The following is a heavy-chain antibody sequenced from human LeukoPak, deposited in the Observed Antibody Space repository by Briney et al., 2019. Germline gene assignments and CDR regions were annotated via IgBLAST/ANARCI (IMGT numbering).Heavy chain of an antibody. Sequence: SETLSLTCTVSGGSISSSSYYWGWIRQPPGKGLEWIGSIYYSGSTYYNPSLKSRVTISVDTSKNQFSLKLSSVTAADTAVYYCARAYSSSWYFNWFDPWGQGTLVTVSS. D-gene: IGHD6-13*01. J-gene: IGHJ5*02. CDR1: GGSISSSSYY. CDR2: IYYSGST. CDR3: ARAYSSSWYFNWFDP. V-gene: IGHV4-39*01.